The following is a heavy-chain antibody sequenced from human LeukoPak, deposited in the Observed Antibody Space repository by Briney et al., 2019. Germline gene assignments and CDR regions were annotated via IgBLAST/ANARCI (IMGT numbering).Heavy chain of an antibody. CDR2: IYYSGST. Sequence: SSETLSLTCTVSGGSISNYYWSWIRQPPGKGLERIGCIYYSGSTNYNPSLKSRVTISVDTSKNQFSLKLSSVTAADTAVYYCARGEDYGDYSYWGQGTLVTVSS. V-gene: IGHV4-59*01. D-gene: IGHD4-17*01. CDR3: ARGEDYGDYSY. J-gene: IGHJ4*02. CDR1: GGSISNYY.